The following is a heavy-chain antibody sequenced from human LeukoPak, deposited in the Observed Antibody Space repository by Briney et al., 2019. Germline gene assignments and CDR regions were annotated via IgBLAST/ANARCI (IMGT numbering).Heavy chain of an antibody. CDR2: INHSGST. J-gene: IGHJ6*02. CDR3: ARAPGIAVAGTVDGMDV. Sequence: SETLSLTCAVYGGSFSGYYWSWIRQPPGRGLEWIGEINHSGSTNYNPSLKSRVTISVDTSRNQFSLKLSSVTAADTAAYYCARAPGIAVAGTVDGMDVWGQGTTVTVSS. CDR1: GGSFSGYY. D-gene: IGHD6-19*01. V-gene: IGHV4-34*01.